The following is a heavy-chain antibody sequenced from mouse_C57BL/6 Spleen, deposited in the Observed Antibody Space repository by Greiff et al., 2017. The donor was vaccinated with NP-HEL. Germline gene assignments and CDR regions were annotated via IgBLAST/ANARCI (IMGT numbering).Heavy chain of an antibody. J-gene: IGHJ4*01. D-gene: IGHD2-5*01. V-gene: IGHV1-62-2*01. CDR2: FYPGRGSI. Sequence: QVQLQHSGAELVKPGASVKLSCKASGYTFTEYTIHWVKQRSGQGLEWIGWFYPGRGSIKYNEKFKDKATLTADKSSSTVYMELSRLTSEDSAVYVCARHEDKNYSKDYYAMDYWGQGTSVTVSS. CDR3: ARHEDKNYSKDYYAMDY. CDR1: GYTFTEYT.